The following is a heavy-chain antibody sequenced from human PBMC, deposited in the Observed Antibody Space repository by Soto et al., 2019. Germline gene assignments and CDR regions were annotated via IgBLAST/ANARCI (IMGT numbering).Heavy chain of an antibody. CDR3: ATGLFVPDNYFYYGVDV. V-gene: IGHV4-59*01. Sequence: QVQLQESGPGLVKPSETLSLACSVSGGSFGNYYWSWIRQPPGKGLEWIGYIYYRGSTNYNPSLKSRAPLSIDTSKHQLALRLSSVTAADSAVYYCATGLFVPDNYFYYGVDVWGHGTAVTISS. CDR2: IYYRGST. J-gene: IGHJ6*02. CDR1: GGSFGNYY. D-gene: IGHD2-21*01.